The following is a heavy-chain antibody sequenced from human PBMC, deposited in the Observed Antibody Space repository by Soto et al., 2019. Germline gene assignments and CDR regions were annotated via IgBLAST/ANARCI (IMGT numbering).Heavy chain of an antibody. D-gene: IGHD5-12*01. Sequence: PGESLKISCKGSGYSFTSYWIGWVRQMPGKGLEWMGIIYPGDSDTRYSPSFQGEVTISADKSISTAYLQWSSLKASDTAMYYCAKVSGYDYYYYYYMDVWGKGTTVTVSS. J-gene: IGHJ6*03. CDR3: AKVSGYDYYYYYYMDV. CDR1: GYSFTSYW. V-gene: IGHV5-51*01. CDR2: IYPGDSDT.